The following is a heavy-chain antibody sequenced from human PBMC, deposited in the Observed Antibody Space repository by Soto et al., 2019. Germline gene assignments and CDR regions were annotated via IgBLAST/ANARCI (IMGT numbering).Heavy chain of an antibody. CDR1: GGTFSSYT. CDR2: IIPILGIA. Sequence: QVQLVQSGAEVKKPGSSVKVSCKASGGTFSSYTISWVRQSPGQGLEWMGRIIPILGIANYAQKFQGRVTITEDKSTSTAYMELSSLRSEDTAVYYWARTTYSSGCWPYYWGQGTLVTVSS. D-gene: IGHD6-19*01. CDR3: ARTTYSSGCWPYY. J-gene: IGHJ4*02. V-gene: IGHV1-69*02.